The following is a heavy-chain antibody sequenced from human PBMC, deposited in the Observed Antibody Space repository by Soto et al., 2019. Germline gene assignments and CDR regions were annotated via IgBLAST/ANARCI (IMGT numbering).Heavy chain of an antibody. CDR3: ARGVVVVAATHPYYFDY. CDR1: GGSFSGYY. J-gene: IGHJ4*02. V-gene: IGHV4-34*01. D-gene: IGHD2-15*01. Sequence: QVQLQQWGAGLLKPSETLSLTCAVYGGSFSGYYWSWIRQPPGKGLEWIGEINHSGSTNYNPSLKSRVTISVDTSKNQFSLKLSSVTAADTAVYYCARGVVVVAATHPYYFDYWGQGTLVTVSS. CDR2: INHSGST.